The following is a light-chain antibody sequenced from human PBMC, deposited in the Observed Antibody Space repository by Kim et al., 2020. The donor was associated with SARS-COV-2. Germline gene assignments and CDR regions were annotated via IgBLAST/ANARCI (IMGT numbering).Light chain of an antibody. J-gene: IGKJ2*01. CDR3: QQSYSTPPMYT. CDR1: QSISSY. Sequence: SVGASVTITCRASQSISSYLNWYQQNPGKAPKLLIYAASSLQSGVPSRFSGSGSGTDFTLTISSLQPEDFATYYCQQSYSTPPMYTFGQGTKLEI. CDR2: AAS. V-gene: IGKV1-39*01.